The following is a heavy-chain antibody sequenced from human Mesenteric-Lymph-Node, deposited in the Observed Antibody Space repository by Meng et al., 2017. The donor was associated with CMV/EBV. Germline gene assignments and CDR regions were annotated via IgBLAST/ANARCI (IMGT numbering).Heavy chain of an antibody. CDR2: IIPISSTT. Sequence: CKASGSTFSTYALSWVRQAPEQGLEWMGGIIPISSTTHYAPNFQGRVTITADKSTSTAYMEVSSLRSEDTAVYYCARSIVPGGGPPDSWGQGTLVTVSS. D-gene: IGHD2-2*01. J-gene: IGHJ4*02. CDR3: ARSIVPGGGPPDS. CDR1: GSTFSTYA. V-gene: IGHV1-69*06.